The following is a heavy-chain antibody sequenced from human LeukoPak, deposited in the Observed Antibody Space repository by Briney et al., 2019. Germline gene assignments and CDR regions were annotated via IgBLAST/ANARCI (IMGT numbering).Heavy chain of an antibody. Sequence: PGGSLRLSCAASGFTFSSYAMSWVRQAPGKGLEWVSAISGSGDSTYYADSVKGRFTISRDNSKNTLYLQMNSLRAEDTAVYYCAKSHYDYDWGSPDSVNWFDPWGQGTLVTVSS. CDR3: AKSHYDYDWGSPDSVNWFDP. CDR1: GFTFSSYA. J-gene: IGHJ5*02. V-gene: IGHV3-23*01. D-gene: IGHD3-16*01. CDR2: ISGSGDST.